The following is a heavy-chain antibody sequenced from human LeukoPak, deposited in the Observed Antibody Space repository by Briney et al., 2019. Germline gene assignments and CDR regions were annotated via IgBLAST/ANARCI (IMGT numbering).Heavy chain of an antibody. CDR3: ARDPWGDYGPPQNRYFDL. Sequence: SETLSLTCAVSGGSISSSSWWSWVRQPPGGGLEWIGGIYHTGSTNYNPSLKGRVTLSIDKSKNQFSLKLYSVTAADTAVYYCARDPWGDYGPPQNRYFDLWGRGTLVFVSS. CDR1: GGSISSSSW. V-gene: IGHV4-4*02. D-gene: IGHD4-17*01. CDR2: IYHTGST. J-gene: IGHJ2*01.